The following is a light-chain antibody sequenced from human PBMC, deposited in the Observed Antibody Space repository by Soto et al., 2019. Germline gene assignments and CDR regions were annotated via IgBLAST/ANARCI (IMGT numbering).Light chain of an antibody. CDR1: SGDVGFYDF. Sequence: QSALTQPASMSGSPGQSITISCTGTSGDVGFYDFVSWYQQHPGKVPRLIIYGVTKRPSGVSHRFSASKSGNTASLTISGLQVEDEADYSCASYTGSSTYVFGGGTKLTVL. CDR2: GVT. V-gene: IGLV2-14*03. CDR3: ASYTGSSTYV. J-gene: IGLJ3*02.